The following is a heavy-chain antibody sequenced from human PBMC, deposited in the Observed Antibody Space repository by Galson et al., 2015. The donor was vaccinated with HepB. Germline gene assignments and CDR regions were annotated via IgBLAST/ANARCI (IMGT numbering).Heavy chain of an antibody. D-gene: IGHD6-13*01. CDR3: AKVEVGPEYPSAAVDY. Sequence: SLRLPCAASGFTFSSYAMSWVRQAPGKGLEWVSAISGSGGSTYYADSVKGRFTISRDNSKNTLYLQMNSLGAEDTAVYYCAKVEVGPEYPSAAVDYWGQGTLVTVSS. V-gene: IGHV3-23*01. J-gene: IGHJ4*02. CDR1: GFTFSSYA. CDR2: ISGSGGST.